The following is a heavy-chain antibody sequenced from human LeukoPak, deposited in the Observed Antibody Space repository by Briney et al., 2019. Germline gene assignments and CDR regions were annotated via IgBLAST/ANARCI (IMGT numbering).Heavy chain of an antibody. J-gene: IGHJ5*02. D-gene: IGHD6-13*01. CDR1: AFTFSNYW. Sequence: GGSLRLSCAASAFTFSNYWMTWVRQAPGKGLEWVASIKQDGSEKYYVDSVKGRFTISRDNAKNSLYLQMNTLRAEDTAVYYCLRDRGYSTYDRWGQGTLVTVSS. CDR2: IKQDGSEK. V-gene: IGHV3-7*01. CDR3: LRDRGYSTYDR.